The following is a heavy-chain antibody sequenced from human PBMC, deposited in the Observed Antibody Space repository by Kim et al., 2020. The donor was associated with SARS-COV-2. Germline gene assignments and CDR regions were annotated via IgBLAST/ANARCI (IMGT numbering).Heavy chain of an antibody. Sequence: GGSLRLSCAASGFTFSSYGMHWVRQAPGKGLEWVAVISYDGSNKYYADSVKGRFTISRDNSKNTLYLQMNSLRAEDTAVYYCAKTAGYCSGGSCYTHLFDYWGQGTLVTVSS. CDR2: ISYDGSNK. CDR3: AKTAGYCSGGSCYTHLFDY. CDR1: GFTFSSYG. J-gene: IGHJ4*02. V-gene: IGHV3-30*18. D-gene: IGHD2-15*01.